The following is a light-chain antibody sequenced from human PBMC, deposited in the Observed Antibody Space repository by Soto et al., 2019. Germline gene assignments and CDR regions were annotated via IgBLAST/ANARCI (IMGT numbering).Light chain of an antibody. J-gene: IGLJ2*01. CDR2: YDS. V-gene: IGLV3-21*01. CDR1: NIGRKS. Sequence: SYELTQPPSVSVAPGETARITCGGNNIGRKSVHWYHQKPGQAPVLVIYYDSDRPSGIPERFSGSNSWNTATLTITRVEAXXXXXXXCQVWDSNSDHSVFGGGTKLTV. CDR3: QVWDSNSDHSV.